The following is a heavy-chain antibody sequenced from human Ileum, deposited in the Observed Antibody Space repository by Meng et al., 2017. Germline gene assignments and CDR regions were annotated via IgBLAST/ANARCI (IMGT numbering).Heavy chain of an antibody. Sequence: QVQLNQWGAGMLKPSETLSLTCAVYGGSFRDYYWSWIRQAPGKGLEWIGEIKHSGVTKYNPSLKSRVSISVNSSKNQLSLKVTSVTAADTAVYYCALLLVVDSSTLDDYWGQGTLVTVSS. CDR1: GGSFRDYY. CDR2: IKHSGVT. J-gene: IGHJ4*02. V-gene: IGHV4-34*01. CDR3: ALLLVVDSSTLDDY. D-gene: IGHD2-15*01.